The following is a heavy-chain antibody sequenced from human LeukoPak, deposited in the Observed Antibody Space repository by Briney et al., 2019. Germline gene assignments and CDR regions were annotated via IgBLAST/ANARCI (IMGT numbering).Heavy chain of an antibody. CDR3: ATTLDYGCFDP. V-gene: IGHV4-4*07. D-gene: IGHD3-16*01. CDR2: FYASGIT. J-gene: IGHJ5*02. Sequence: RPSETLSRTCTVSGGSISSYSWSWIRQPAGKGLEWIGLFYASGITNYNPSLKTRVTISVDTSKNQFSLNLRSVTAADTAIYYCATTLDYGCFDPWGQGALVTVSS. CDR1: GGSISSYS.